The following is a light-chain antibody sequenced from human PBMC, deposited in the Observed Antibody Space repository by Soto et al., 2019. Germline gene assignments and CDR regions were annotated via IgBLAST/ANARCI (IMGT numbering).Light chain of an antibody. CDR3: HQYNFWPS. J-gene: IGKJ1*01. CDR1: QTVSSN. CDR2: GTS. Sequence: EVVMTQSPATLSVSPGERATLSCRASQTVSSNLAWYQQKPGQSPRLLIYGTSTRATGVPARFSGSGSGTEFTLSISSLQSEDFAVYYCHQYNFWPSFSQGTKVDI. V-gene: IGKV3-15*01.